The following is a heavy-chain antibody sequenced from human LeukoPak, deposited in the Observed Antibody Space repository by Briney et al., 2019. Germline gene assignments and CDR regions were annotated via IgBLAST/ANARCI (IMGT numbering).Heavy chain of an antibody. D-gene: IGHD3-22*01. V-gene: IGHV4-39*01. CDR3: ARRSYDGSGYYYVDY. CDR2: ISSGGST. Sequence: SETLSLTCTVSGGSISSSGYYWGWIRQPPGKGLEWIGSISSGGSTHYIPSLKSRVNISVDTPKNTFSLKLSSVTAADTAVYYCARRSYDGSGYYYVDYWGQGTLVTVSS. J-gene: IGHJ4*02. CDR1: GGSISSSGYY.